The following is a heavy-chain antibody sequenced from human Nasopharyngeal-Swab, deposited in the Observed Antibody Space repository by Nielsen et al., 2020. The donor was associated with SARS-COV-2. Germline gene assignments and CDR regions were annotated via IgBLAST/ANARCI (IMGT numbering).Heavy chain of an antibody. Sequence: GESLKISCAASGFTVRSNYTSWVRQAPGKGLEWVSVIYSGGSTYYADSVKGRFTISRDNSKNTLYLQMNSLRAEDTAVYYCARDRGGVYYYYGMDVWGQGTTVTVSS. CDR2: IYSGGST. J-gene: IGHJ6*02. V-gene: IGHV3-53*01. D-gene: IGHD3-10*01. CDR3: ARDRGGVYYYYGMDV. CDR1: GFTVRSNY.